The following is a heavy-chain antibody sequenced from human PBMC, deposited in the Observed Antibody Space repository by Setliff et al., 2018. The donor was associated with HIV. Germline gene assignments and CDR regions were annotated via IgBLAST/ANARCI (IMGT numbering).Heavy chain of an antibody. D-gene: IGHD3-3*01. Sequence: SETLSLTCTVSGGSISFYYWSWIRQPPGKGLEWIGYIYYSGSTYYNPSLQSRVTISVDASKNQFSLKFNSVTAADTAVYYCASYYDFWGGYSFFDPWGQGTLVTVSS. J-gene: IGHJ5*02. CDR3: ASYYDFWGGYSFFDP. CDR1: GGSISFYY. V-gene: IGHV4-59*08. CDR2: IYYSGST.